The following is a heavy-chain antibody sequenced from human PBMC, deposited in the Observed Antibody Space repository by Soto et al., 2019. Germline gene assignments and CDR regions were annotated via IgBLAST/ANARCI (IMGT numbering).Heavy chain of an antibody. Sequence: QVQLQESGPGLVKPSETLSLTCTVSGASISSYYWSWIRQPPGKGLEWIGYIYYSGSTNYNPSLKGRATISVDTSKNQFSLKLSSVTAADTAVYYCARGHSSRWYFDYWGLGTLVTVSS. D-gene: IGHD6-13*01. CDR3: ARGHSSRWYFDY. CDR2: IYYSGST. V-gene: IGHV4-59*01. CDR1: GASISSYY. J-gene: IGHJ4*02.